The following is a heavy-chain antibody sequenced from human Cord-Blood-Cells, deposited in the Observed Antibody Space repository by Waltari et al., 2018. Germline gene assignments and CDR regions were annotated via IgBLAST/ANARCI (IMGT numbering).Heavy chain of an antibody. D-gene: IGHD2-8*01. CDR2: ISYDGSNK. J-gene: IGHJ3*02. Sequence: QVQLVESGGGVVQPGRSLRLSCAASGFTFSSYAMHWVRQAPGKGLEWVAVISYDGSNKYCADSVKGRFTISRDNSKNTLYLQMNSLRAEDTAVYYCARQVSTNGAFDIWGQGTMVTVSS. V-gene: IGHV3-30*04. CDR1: GFTFSSYA. CDR3: ARQVSTNGAFDI.